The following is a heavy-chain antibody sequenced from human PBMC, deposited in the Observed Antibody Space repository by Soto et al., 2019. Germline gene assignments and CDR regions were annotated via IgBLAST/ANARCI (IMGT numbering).Heavy chain of an antibody. D-gene: IGHD3-3*01. J-gene: IGHJ6*03. CDR2: ISSSSSTI. CDR1: GFTFSSYS. Sequence: GGSLRLSCAASGFTFSSYSMNWVRQAPGKGLEWVSYISSSSSTIYYADSVKGRFTISRDNAKNSLYLQMNSLRAEDTAVYYCARSVITIFGVVIITYDYYYYMDVWGKGTTVTVSS. CDR3: ARSVITIFGVVIITYDYYYYMDV. V-gene: IGHV3-48*01.